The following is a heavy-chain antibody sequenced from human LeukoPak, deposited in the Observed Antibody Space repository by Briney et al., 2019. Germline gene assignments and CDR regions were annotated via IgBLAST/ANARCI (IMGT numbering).Heavy chain of an antibody. Sequence: PSETLSLTCAVYGGSFIPYYWSWIRQPPGKGLEWIGEINHIGSTNYNPSLKSRATISLTESKNQSSLILSSVTAADTAVYYCARGGFYCGGDCYVDYWGQGSLLSVSS. J-gene: IGHJ4*02. CDR1: GGSFIPYY. CDR3: ARGGFYCGGDCYVDY. V-gene: IGHV4-34*01. D-gene: IGHD2-21*02. CDR2: INHIGST.